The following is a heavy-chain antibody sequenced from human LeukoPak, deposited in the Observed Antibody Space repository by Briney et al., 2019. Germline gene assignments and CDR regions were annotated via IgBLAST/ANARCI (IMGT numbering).Heavy chain of an antibody. Sequence: ASVKVSCKASGYTFTGYYMHWVRQAPGQGLEWMGWINPNSGGTNYAQKFQGRVTMTRDTSISTAYMELSRLRSDDTAVYYCARVEPTYCGGDCYGPVAFDIWGQGTMVTVSS. CDR3: ARVEPTYCGGDCYGPVAFDI. D-gene: IGHD2-21*01. CDR2: INPNSGGT. V-gene: IGHV1-2*02. CDR1: GYTFTGYY. J-gene: IGHJ3*02.